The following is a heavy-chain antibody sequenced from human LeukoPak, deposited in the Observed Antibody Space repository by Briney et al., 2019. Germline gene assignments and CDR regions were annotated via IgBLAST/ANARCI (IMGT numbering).Heavy chain of an antibody. CDR3: ARVSGIAARRWLDP. D-gene: IGHD6-6*01. V-gene: IGHV1-69*04. Sequence: SVKVSCKASGGTFSSYAISWVRQAPGQGLEWMGRIIPILGIANYALKFQGRVTITADKSTSTAYMELSSLRSEDTAVYYCARVSGIAARRWLDPWGQGTLVTVSS. CDR1: GGTFSSYA. J-gene: IGHJ5*02. CDR2: IIPILGIA.